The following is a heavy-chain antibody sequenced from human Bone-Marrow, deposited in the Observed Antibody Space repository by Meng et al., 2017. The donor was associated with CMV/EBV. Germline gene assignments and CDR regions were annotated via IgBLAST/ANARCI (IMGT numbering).Heavy chain of an antibody. Sequence: QVQRVRLGAAVKNPAPPVTVSCKASGYTLIDYYRQWPRQAPGKWVELMGWINTNNDPNYEQNVQGTVNMPRDMFIHTAYMEMSRLTAGDSGVYYRARSSGWSRIDYWGQGTLVTVSS. J-gene: IGHJ4*02. CDR3: ARSSGWSRIDY. CDR2: INTNNDP. V-gene: IGHV1-2*02. D-gene: IGHD6-19*01. CDR1: GYTLIDYY.